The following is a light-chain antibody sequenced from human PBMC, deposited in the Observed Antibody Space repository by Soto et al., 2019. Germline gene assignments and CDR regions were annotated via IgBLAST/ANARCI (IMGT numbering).Light chain of an antibody. V-gene: IGKV4-1*01. Sequence: VMAPSPGSLALSLGGGGSIHWRLGPGVFSSSNNKNYLAWYQQQAGQPPKLLIYWASTREAGVPDRISGSGSGTDFTLTISGLQTEDVAVYYCQKYYSSPLYFGGGTKVDIK. CDR1: PGVFSSSNNKNY. CDR3: QKYYSSPLY. CDR2: WAS. J-gene: IGKJ4*01.